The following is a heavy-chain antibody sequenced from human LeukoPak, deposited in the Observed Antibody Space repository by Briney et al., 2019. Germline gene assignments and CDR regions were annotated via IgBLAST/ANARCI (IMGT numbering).Heavy chain of an antibody. D-gene: IGHD5-12*01. Sequence: PGGSLRLSCAASGFTFSSYWMHWVRQAPGEGLVWVSRINSDGSSTSYADSVKGRFTISRDNAKNTLYLQMNSPRAEDTAVYYCARYSGYAQDFDYWGQGTLVTVSS. CDR2: INSDGSST. CDR1: GFTFSSYW. CDR3: ARYSGYAQDFDY. J-gene: IGHJ4*02. V-gene: IGHV3-74*01.